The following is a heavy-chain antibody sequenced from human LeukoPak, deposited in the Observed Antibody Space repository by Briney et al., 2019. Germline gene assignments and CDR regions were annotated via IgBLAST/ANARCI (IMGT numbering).Heavy chain of an antibody. CDR1: GYTFTSYG. CDR3: AKDSTIAAAGNPHYD. D-gene: IGHD6-13*01. V-gene: IGHV1-18*01. CDR2: ISAYNGNT. Sequence: ASVKVSCKASGYTFTSYGISWVRQAPGQGLEWMGWISAYNGNTNYAQKLQGRVTMTTDTSTSTAYMELRSLRSDDTAVYYCAKDSTIAAAGNPHYDWGQGTLVTVSS. J-gene: IGHJ4*02.